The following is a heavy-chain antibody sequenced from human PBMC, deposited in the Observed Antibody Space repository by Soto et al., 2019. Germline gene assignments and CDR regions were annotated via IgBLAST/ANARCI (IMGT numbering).Heavy chain of an antibody. D-gene: IGHD6-25*01. J-gene: IGHJ4*02. CDR1: GYTFTNYV. Sequence: ASVKVSCKASGYTFTNYVIHWVRQAPGQGIEWMGWISPLKGKTKYAQKVQGRVSVTTDTSTNTVYMELSGLRYDDTALSCCARSGEHPFDFWGQGTLVTVSS. V-gene: IGHV1-18*01. CDR2: ISPLKGKT. CDR3: ARSGEHPFDF.